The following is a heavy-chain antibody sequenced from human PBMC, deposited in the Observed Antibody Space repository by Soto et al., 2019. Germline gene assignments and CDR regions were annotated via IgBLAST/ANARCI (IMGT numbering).Heavy chain of an antibody. J-gene: IGHJ1*01. CDR1: GGSISSYY. CDR2: IYTSGST. V-gene: IGHV4-4*07. D-gene: IGHD3-22*01. CDR3: AGGYYDSSGYVH. Sequence: LTCTVSGGSISSYYWSWIRQPAGKGLEWIGRIYTSGSTNYNPSLKSRVTMSVDTSKNQFSLKLSSVTAADTAVYYCAGGYYDSSGYVHWGQGTLVTVSS.